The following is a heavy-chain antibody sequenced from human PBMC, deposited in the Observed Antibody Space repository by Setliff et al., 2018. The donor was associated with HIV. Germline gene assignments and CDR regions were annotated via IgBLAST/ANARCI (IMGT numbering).Heavy chain of an antibody. CDR3: ARNVPGILPRWVGFDP. D-gene: IGHD1-20*01. Sequence: ASVKVSCKASGYTFTTYHIHWVRQAPGQGLEWMGWINPDSGGTNLAQKFLGRVTLTRDTSISTAYMELSRLRSDDTAVYYCARNVPGILPRWVGFDPWGQGTLVTVSS. CDR1: GYTFTTYH. CDR2: INPDSGGT. V-gene: IGHV1-2*02. J-gene: IGHJ5*02.